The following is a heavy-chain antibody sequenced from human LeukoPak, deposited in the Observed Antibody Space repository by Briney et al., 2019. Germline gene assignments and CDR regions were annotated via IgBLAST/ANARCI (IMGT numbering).Heavy chain of an antibody. CDR2: IYTSGST. Sequence: SETLSLTCTVSGGSISSYYRSWVRQPAGKGLEWIGRIYTSGSTNYNPSLKCRVTILVDKSKNQFSLKLSSVTAADTAVYYCARLVFSSSWYFDYWGQGTLVTVSS. V-gene: IGHV4-4*07. CDR1: GGSISSYY. CDR3: ARLVFSSSWYFDY. D-gene: IGHD6-13*01. J-gene: IGHJ4*02.